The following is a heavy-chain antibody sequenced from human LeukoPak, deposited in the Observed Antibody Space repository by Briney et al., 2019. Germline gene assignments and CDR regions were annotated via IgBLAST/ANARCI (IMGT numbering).Heavy chain of an antibody. CDR3: VRGRRITIFGVVIPKVWFDP. V-gene: IGHV1-8*03. J-gene: IGHJ5*02. CDR1: GYTFTSYD. Sequence: ASVKVSCKASGYTFTSYDINWVRQATGQGLEWMGWMNPNSGNTGYAQKFQGRVTITRNTSISTAYMELSSLRSEDTAVYYCVRGRRITIFGVVIPKVWFDPWGQGTLVTVSS. CDR2: MNPNSGNT. D-gene: IGHD3-3*01.